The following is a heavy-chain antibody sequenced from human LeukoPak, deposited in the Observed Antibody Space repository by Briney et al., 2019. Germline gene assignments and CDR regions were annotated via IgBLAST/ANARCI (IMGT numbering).Heavy chain of an antibody. V-gene: IGHV3-7*01. J-gene: IGHJ4*02. CDR2: INDGASDE. CDR3: VRESRSGSYSDY. CDR1: GHPLSCYW. D-gene: IGHD1-26*01. Sequence: GGSLRLSCGASGHPLSCYWVSWVRQARGKGLEWVDNINDGASDEQYVDSAKGIFTVSRDDTNNSLYLQMNSLRAEDTAVYYCVRESRSGSYSDYWGQGTLVTVSS.